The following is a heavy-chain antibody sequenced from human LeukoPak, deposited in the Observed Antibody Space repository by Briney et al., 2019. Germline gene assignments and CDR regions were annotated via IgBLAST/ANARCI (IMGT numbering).Heavy chain of an antibody. V-gene: IGHV3-48*01. D-gene: IGHD3-3*01. CDR3: ARERFLEWLPHFDY. J-gene: IGHJ4*02. CDR2: ISSSSSTI. CDR1: GFTFSSYS. Sequence: PGGSLRLSCAASGFTFSSYSMNWVRQAPGKGLEWVSYISSSSSTIYYADSVKGRFTISRDNAKNSLYLQMNSLRAEDTAVYYCARERFLEWLPHFDYWGQGTLVTVSS.